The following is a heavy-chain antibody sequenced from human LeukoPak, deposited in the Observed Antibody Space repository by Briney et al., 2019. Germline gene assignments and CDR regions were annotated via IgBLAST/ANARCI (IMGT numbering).Heavy chain of an antibody. V-gene: IGHV3-30*14. CDR1: GFTFSGYP. CDR2: ISYDGSNK. Sequence: GGSLRLSCAASGFTFSGYPIHWVRQAPGKGLEWVAVISYDGSNKYYADSVKGRFTISRDNSKNTLYLQMNSLRDEDTAVYFCARATTTRTRFDYWGQGTLVTVSS. J-gene: IGHJ4*02. CDR3: ARATTTRTRFDY. D-gene: IGHD4-17*01.